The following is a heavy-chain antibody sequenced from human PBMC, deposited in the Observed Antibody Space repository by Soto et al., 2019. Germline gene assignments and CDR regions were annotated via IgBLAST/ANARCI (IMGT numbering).Heavy chain of an antibody. D-gene: IGHD2-15*01. CDR1: GFTFSSYS. J-gene: IGHJ3*02. CDR2: ISSSSSYI. Sequence: GSLRLSCAASGFTFSSYSMNWVRQAPGKGLEWVSSISSSSSYIYYADSVKGRFTISRDNAKNSLYLQMNSLRAEDTAVYYCARVPLAASAFDIWGQGTMVTVSS. V-gene: IGHV3-21*01. CDR3: ARVPLAASAFDI.